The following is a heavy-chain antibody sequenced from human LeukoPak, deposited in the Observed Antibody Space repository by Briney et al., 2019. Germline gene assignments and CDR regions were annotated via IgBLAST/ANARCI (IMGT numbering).Heavy chain of an antibody. V-gene: IGHV1-69*13. CDR1: GGTFSSYA. CDR2: IIPIFGTA. D-gene: IGHD2-2*02. CDR3: ARGYCSSTSRYSYYYYYMDV. J-gene: IGHJ6*03. Sequence: ASVKVSCKASGGTFSSYAISWVRQAPGQGLEWMGGIIPIFGTANYAQKFQGRVTITADESTSTAYMELSSLRSEDTAVYYCARGYCSSTSRYSYYYYYMDVWGKGTTVTVSS.